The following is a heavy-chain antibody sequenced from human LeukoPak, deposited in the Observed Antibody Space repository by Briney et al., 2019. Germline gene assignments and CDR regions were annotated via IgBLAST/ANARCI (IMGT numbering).Heavy chain of an antibody. CDR1: GGSISSYY. CDR2: RYTSGSP. J-gene: IGHJ4*02. D-gene: IGHD3-16*01. V-gene: IGHV4-4*07. Sequence: PSETLSLTCTVSGGSISSYYWSWIRQPAGKGLEWIGRRYTSGSPNYNPSLKGRVTMSVGTSKNQFSLKLSSVTAADTVVYYCARSGGSGFQLDNWGQGTLVTVSS. CDR3: ARSGGSGFQLDN.